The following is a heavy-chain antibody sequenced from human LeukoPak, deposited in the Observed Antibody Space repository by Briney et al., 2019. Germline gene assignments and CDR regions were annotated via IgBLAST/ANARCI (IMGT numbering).Heavy chain of an antibody. CDR1: GGSISSYY. Sequence: SETLSLTCTVSGGSISSYYWSWIRQPAGKGLEWIGRIYTSGSTNYNPSLKSRVTVSVDTSKNQFSLKLSSVAAADTAVYYCARDATVGATKNWYFDLWGRGTLVTVSS. D-gene: IGHD1-26*01. V-gene: IGHV4-4*07. CDR3: ARDATVGATKNWYFDL. CDR2: IYTSGST. J-gene: IGHJ2*01.